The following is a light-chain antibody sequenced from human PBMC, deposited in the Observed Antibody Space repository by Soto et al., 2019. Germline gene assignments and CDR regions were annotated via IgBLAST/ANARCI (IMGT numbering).Light chain of an antibody. CDR3: SAYSDIDTKV. V-gene: IGLV2-14*03. CDR1: SSDVGAYIY. Sequence: QSVLTQPASVSGSPGQSITISCGGTSSDVGAYIYVSWYQQFPGKAPKLILYEVNNRPSGVSNRFSGSKSGTTASLTISGLQPEDEADYYCSAYSDIDTKVFGTGTKLTVL. CDR2: EVN. J-gene: IGLJ1*01.